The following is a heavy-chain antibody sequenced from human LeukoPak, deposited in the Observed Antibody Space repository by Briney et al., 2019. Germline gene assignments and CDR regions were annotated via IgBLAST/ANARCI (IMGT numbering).Heavy chain of an antibody. CDR1: GFPFSAYW. D-gene: IGHD2-21*01. V-gene: IGHV3-74*01. CDR3: ARIDWVTDF. J-gene: IGHJ4*02. CDR2: ITSDGAT. Sequence: GGSLRLSCAASGFPFSAYWMLWARQAPGKGLVWVSRITSDGATSYADSVKGRFTISRENAKNTLYLQLNSLRAEDTAVYYCARIDWVTDFWGQGTLVTVSS.